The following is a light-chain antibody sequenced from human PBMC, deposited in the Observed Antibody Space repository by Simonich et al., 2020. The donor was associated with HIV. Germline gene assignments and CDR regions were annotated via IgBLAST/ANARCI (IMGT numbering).Light chain of an antibody. Sequence: QSVLTQPPSASGTPGQRVTISCSGSNSNIGSNTLNWYQQPPGTAPKLLLYRNNRRPSGVPDRFFGSKSGTAASLAISGLQSEDEADYYCAAWDDSLNALYVFGTGTKVTVL. CDR3: AAWDDSLNALYV. J-gene: IGLJ1*01. CDR2: RNN. CDR1: NSNIGSNT. V-gene: IGLV1-44*01.